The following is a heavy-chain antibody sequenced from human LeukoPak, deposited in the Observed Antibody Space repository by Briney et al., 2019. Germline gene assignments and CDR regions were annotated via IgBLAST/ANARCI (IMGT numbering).Heavy chain of an antibody. CDR2: IQFDGSTK. CDR1: GFTLSYSG. Sequence: GGSLRHSCAASGFTLSYSGMHWVRQAPGKGLEWVAFIQFDGSTKAYADSVKGRFAISRDNSKNTVYLQMDSLRRDDTAVYYCAKEISRITIGGGIWFDPWGQGTLITVS. V-gene: IGHV3-30*02. J-gene: IGHJ5*02. CDR3: AKEISRITIGGGIWFDP. D-gene: IGHD2-15*01.